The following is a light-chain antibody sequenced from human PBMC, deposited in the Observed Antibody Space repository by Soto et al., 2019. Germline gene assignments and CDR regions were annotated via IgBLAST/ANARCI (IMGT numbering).Light chain of an antibody. CDR3: QQTMTFPLT. CDR1: QGISSY. Sequence: DIQMTQSPSSVSASVGDRVTITCRASQGISSYLAWYQQKPGRAPKLLISAASSLQSGVPSRFSGSGSGTDFTLTISSLQPEDFATYYCQQTMTFPLTFGGGPKVEI. J-gene: IGKJ4*01. V-gene: IGKV1-12*01. CDR2: AAS.